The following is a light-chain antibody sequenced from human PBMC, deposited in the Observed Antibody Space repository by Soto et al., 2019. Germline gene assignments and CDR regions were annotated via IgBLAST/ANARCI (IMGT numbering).Light chain of an antibody. Sequence: QSVLTQPPSASGTPGQRVTISCSGSSSNIGSNTVNWYQQLPGTAPTLLIYSNNQRPSGVPVRFSGSKSGTSASLAISGLQYADEADYYCAAWYDSLNGWVFGGGTKVTVL. J-gene: IGLJ3*02. V-gene: IGLV1-44*01. CDR3: AAWYDSLNGWV. CDR1: SSNIGSNT. CDR2: SNN.